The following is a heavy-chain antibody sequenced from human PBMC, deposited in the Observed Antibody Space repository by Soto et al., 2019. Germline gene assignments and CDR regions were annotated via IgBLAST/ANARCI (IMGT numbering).Heavy chain of an antibody. CDR1: GFSFSSYW. CDR2: IKQDGREK. Sequence: ESGGDLVQPGGSLRLSCAASGFSFSSYWMTWVRQAPGKGLEWVANIKQDGREKYYVASVKGRFTISRDNGKNLLFLQMDSLTPDDTAVYYCAGDGVRNGAYNGWLDPWGQGTLVTVSS. CDR3: AGDGVRNGAYNGWLDP. D-gene: IGHD3-16*01. J-gene: IGHJ5*02. V-gene: IGHV3-7*03.